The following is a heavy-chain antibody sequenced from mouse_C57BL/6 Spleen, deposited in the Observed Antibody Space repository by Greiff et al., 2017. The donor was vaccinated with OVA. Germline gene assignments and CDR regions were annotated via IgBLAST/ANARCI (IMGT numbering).Heavy chain of an antibody. CDR1: GFTFTDYY. J-gene: IGHJ1*03. Sequence: EVKLVESGGGLVQPGGSLSLSCAASGFTFTDYYMSWVRQPPGKALEWLGFIRNKANGYTTEYSASVKGRFTISRDNSQSILYLQMNALGAEDRATYYCARYRGYYWYFDVWGTGTTVTVSS. D-gene: IGHD2-2*01. CDR3: ARYRGYYWYFDV. V-gene: IGHV7-3*01. CDR2: IRNKANGYTT.